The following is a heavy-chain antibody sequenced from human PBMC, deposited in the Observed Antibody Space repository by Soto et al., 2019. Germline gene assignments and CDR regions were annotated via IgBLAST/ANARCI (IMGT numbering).Heavy chain of an antibody. J-gene: IGHJ4*02. CDR2: NSAYNGNT. V-gene: IGHV1-18*01. D-gene: IGHD3-10*01. CDR3: ARDEGRYYGSGSQNPAY. CDR1: GYTFTSYG. Sequence: QVQLVQSGAEVKKPGASVKVSCKASGYTFTSYGISWVRQAPGQGLEWMGWNSAYNGNTNYAQKLQGRVTMPTDTHTSTADLELRRLRSDDTAVYYCARDEGRYYGSGSQNPAYWGQGTLVTVSS.